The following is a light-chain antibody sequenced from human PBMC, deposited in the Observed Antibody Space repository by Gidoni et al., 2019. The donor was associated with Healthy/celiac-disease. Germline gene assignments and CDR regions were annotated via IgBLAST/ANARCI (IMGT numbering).Light chain of an antibody. J-gene: IGLJ2*01. V-gene: IGLV3-1*01. Sequence: SYELTQPPSVSGPPGQTASITCSGDKLGDKYACWYQQKPGQSPVLVIYQASKRPSGIPERFSGSNSGNTATLTISGTQAMDEADYYCQAWDSSTAVFGGGTKLTVL. CDR2: QAS. CDR1: KLGDKY. CDR3: QAWDSSTAV.